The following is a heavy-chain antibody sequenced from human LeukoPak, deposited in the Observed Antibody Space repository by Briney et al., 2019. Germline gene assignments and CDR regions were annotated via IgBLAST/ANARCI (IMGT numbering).Heavy chain of an antibody. V-gene: IGHV4-34*01. D-gene: IGHD4-23*01. Sequence: ASETLSLTCAVYGGSFSGYYWSWIRQPPGKGLEWIGEINHSGSTNYNPSLKSRVTISVDTSKNQFSLKLSSVTAADTAVYYCARSGYGGNRPEAYWGQGTLVTVSS. CDR2: INHSGST. CDR1: GGSFSGYY. J-gene: IGHJ4*02. CDR3: ARSGYGGNRPEAY.